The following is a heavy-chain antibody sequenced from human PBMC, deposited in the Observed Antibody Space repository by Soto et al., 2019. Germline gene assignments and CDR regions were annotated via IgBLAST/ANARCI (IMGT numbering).Heavy chain of an antibody. CDR2: ISSSGSTI. Sequence: RLSCAASGFTFSDYYMSWIRQAPGKGLEWVSYISSSGSTIYYADSVKGRFTIARDNARNSLYLQMNSLRADDTAVYHCARDRFLDYDFWSGRDYYYYGMDVWGQGTTVTVSS. D-gene: IGHD3-3*01. CDR1: GFTFSDYY. J-gene: IGHJ6*02. V-gene: IGHV3-11*01. CDR3: ARDRFLDYDFWSGRDYYYYGMDV.